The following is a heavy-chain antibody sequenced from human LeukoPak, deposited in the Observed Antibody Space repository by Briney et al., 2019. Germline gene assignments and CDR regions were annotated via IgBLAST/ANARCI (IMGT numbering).Heavy chain of an antibody. CDR3: ARALVGATTYYYYYYMDV. V-gene: IGHV1-69*05. CDR1: GGTFSSYA. Sequence: SVNLSCKASGGTFSSYAISWVRQAPEQGLEWMGRIIPIFGTPNYAQKFKGRATITTDESTSTAYMELSSLRSEDTAVYYCARALVGATTYYYYYYMDVWGKGTTVTVFS. CDR2: IIPIFGTP. D-gene: IGHD1-26*01. J-gene: IGHJ6*03.